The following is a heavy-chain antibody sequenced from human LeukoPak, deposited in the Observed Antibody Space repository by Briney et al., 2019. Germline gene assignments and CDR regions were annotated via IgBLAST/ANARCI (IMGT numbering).Heavy chain of an antibody. CDR1: GVTFSDYY. J-gene: IGHJ4*02. CDR3: ASDIVATSGDF. CDR2: ITSSGADI. V-gene: IGHV3-11*01. D-gene: IGHD5-12*01. Sequence: GGSLRLSCAASGVTFSDYYMSWIRQAPGKGLEWVAYITSSGADIYYADSVKGRFTISRDNAKNALFLRMNSLRVEDTATYYCASDIVATSGDFWGQGTLVSVSS.